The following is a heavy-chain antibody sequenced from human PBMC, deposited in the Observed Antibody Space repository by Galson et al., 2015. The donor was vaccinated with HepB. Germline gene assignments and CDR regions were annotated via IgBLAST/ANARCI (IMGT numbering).Heavy chain of an antibody. CDR3: ATEGLVGASNFDY. J-gene: IGHJ4*02. Sequence: CKVSGYTLTELSMHWVRQAPGKGLEWMGGFDPEDGETIYAQKFQGRVTMTEDTSTDTAYMELSSLRSEDTAVYYCATEGLVGASNFDYWGQGTLVTVSS. V-gene: IGHV1-24*01. CDR2: FDPEDGET. D-gene: IGHD1-26*01. CDR1: GYTLTELS.